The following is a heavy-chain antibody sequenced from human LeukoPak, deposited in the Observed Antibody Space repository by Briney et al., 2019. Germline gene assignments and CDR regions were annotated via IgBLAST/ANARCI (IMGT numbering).Heavy chain of an antibody. Sequence: GGSLRLSCVGSGFIFSDYYMGWIRQAPGRGLEWISYITDNGRKIYYPDSVKGRFTMSRDNAKNSLYLQMNSLRAEDTAVYYCAKDGGRGYTYGLYYFDYWGQGTLVTVSS. CDR3: AKDGGRGYTYGLYYFDY. V-gene: IGHV3-11*01. CDR1: GFIFSDYY. CDR2: ITDNGRKI. D-gene: IGHD5-18*01. J-gene: IGHJ4*02.